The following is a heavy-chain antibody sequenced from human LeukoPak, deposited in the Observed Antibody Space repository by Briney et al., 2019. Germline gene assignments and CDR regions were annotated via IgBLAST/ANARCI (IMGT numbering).Heavy chain of an antibody. Sequence: GESLKISCKGSGYSFTSYWIGWVRQMPGKGLEWMGIIYPGVSDTRYSPSFQGQVTISADKSISIAYLQWSSLKASDTAMYYCARLGYYYGSGNYFDYWGQGTLVTVSS. CDR2: IYPGVSDT. CDR1: GYSFTSYW. J-gene: IGHJ4*02. V-gene: IGHV5-51*01. D-gene: IGHD3-10*01. CDR3: ARLGYYYGSGNYFDY.